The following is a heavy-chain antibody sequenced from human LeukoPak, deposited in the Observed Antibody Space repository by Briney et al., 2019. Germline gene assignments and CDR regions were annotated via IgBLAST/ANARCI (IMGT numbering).Heavy chain of an antibody. V-gene: IGHV3-11*04. Sequence: PGGSLRLSCAASRFTFSDYYMSWIRQAPGRGLEWVSYISNSGTTRYYADSVKGRFTISRDNAKNSLYLQMNSLRAEDTAVYYCPRDQTGITVAATGWFDPWGQGTLVTVSS. J-gene: IGHJ5*02. CDR3: PRDQTGITVAATGWFDP. D-gene: IGHD6-19*01. CDR2: ISNSGTTR. CDR1: RFTFSDYY.